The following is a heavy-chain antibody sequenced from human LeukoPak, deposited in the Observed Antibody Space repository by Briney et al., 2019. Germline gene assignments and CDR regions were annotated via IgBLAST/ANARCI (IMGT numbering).Heavy chain of an antibody. V-gene: IGHV3-23*01. CDR3: AKARITMVRGVIIPFFNY. J-gene: IGHJ4*02. D-gene: IGHD3-10*01. CDR2: LTASGGST. Sequence: GGSLRLSCAASGFTSSSSAMTWVRQAPGKGLEWVSSLTASGGSTYYADSVKGRFTISRDNSQNTVYLQMNSLRAEDTAVYYCAKARITMVRGVIIPFFNYWGQGTLVTVSS. CDR1: GFTSSSSA.